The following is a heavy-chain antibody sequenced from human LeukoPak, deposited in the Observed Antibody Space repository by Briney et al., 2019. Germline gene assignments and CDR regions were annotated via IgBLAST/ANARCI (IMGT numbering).Heavy chain of an antibody. V-gene: IGHV1-69*13. D-gene: IGHD6-13*01. CDR3: ARSGYSSSWYPKYYFDY. Sequence: GASVKVSCKASGGTFSSYAISWVRQAPGQGLEWMGGIIPIFSTANYAQKFQGRVTITADESTSTAYMELSSLRSEDTAVYYCARSGYSSSWYPKYYFDYWGQGTLVTVSS. CDR1: GGTFSSYA. CDR2: IIPIFSTA. J-gene: IGHJ4*02.